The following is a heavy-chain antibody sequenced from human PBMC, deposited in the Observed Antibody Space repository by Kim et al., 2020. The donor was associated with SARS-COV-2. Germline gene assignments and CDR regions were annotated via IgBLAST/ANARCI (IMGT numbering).Heavy chain of an antibody. CDR3: ARVHYGSGSYSDDYYFDY. CDR1: GYTFTSYG. J-gene: IGHJ4*02. CDR2: ISAYNGNT. D-gene: IGHD3-10*01. V-gene: IGHV1-18*01. Sequence: ASVKVSCKASGYTFTSYGISWVRQAPGQGLEWMGWISAYNGNTNYAQKLQGRVTMTTDTSTSTAYMELRSLRSEDTAVYYCARVHYGSGSYSDDYYFDYWGQGTLVTVSS.